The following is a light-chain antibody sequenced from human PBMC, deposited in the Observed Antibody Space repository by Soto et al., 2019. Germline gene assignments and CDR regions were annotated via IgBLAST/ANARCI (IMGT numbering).Light chain of an antibody. Sequence: DTQMTQSPSSLSASGGDRLTITCRASQNINSWLAWYQQKPGKAPKLLIYRASNLESGVPSRFSGSGSGTDFTLTITSVQPDDFATYFCQQYKSYPLTFGGGTKVQIK. CDR1: QNINSW. J-gene: IGKJ4*01. V-gene: IGKV1-5*03. CDR2: RAS. CDR3: QQYKSYPLT.